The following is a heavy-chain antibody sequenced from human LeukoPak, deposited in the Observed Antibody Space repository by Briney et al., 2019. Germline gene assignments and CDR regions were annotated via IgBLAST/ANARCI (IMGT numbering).Heavy chain of an antibody. CDR2: IFYSGTT. V-gene: IGHV4-59*01. J-gene: IGHJ4*02. Sequence: SETLSLTCTVSGGSISSYYWSWIRHPPGKGPEYIGFIFYSGTTNYNPSLKSRVTISLDTSKNQFSLRLTSVTAADTAVYYCARREGRGSPRGSLDFWGQGALVTVSS. D-gene: IGHD3-10*01. CDR3: ARREGRGSPRGSLDF. CDR1: GGSISSYY.